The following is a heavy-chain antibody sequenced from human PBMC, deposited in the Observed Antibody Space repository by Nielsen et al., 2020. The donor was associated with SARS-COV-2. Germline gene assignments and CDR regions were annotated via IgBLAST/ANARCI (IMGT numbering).Heavy chain of an antibody. V-gene: IGHV4-59*08. D-gene: IGHD1-26*01. J-gene: IGHJ3*02. CDR2: IYYSGST. CDR3: ARRGWELLQNAFDI. Sequence: SETLSLTCTVSGGSISSYYWSWIRQPPGKGLEWIGYIYYSGSTNYNPSLKSRVTISVDTSKNQFSLKLSSVTAADTAVYYCARRGWELLQNAFDIWGQGTMVTVSS. CDR1: GGSISSYY.